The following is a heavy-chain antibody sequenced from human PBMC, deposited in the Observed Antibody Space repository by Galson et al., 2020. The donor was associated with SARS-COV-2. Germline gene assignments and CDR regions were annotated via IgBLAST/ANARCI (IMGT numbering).Heavy chain of an antibody. CDR2: IDWDHDK. CDR3: ARIDSSGCRGNY. J-gene: IGHJ4*02. D-gene: IGHD6-19*01. V-gene: IGHV2-70*11. Sequence: ESGPTLVKPTQTLTLTYTFSGFSLSTSGMCVNWIRQPPGKALEWLARIDWDHDKYYITSLKTRLTISKDTSKNQVVLTMTNMDPVDTATYYCARIDSSGCRGNYWGQGTLVTVSS. CDR1: GFSLSTSGMC.